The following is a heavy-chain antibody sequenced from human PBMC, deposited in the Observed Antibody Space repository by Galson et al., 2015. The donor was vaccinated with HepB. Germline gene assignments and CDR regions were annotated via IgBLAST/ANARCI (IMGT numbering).Heavy chain of an antibody. V-gene: IGHV3-53*01. CDR2: LCSGDTR. J-gene: IGHJ3*02. Sequence: SLRLDSAAPGCVVSSHYMSWVRQAPGKGLECVSGLCSGDTRAYADPVKGRFALSRDNSKNILYLQTNSLSVDDTAFYYCARDSSTSGLGIWGQGTMVTVSS. CDR1: GCVVSSHY. CDR3: ARDSSTSGLGI. D-gene: IGHD1-1*01.